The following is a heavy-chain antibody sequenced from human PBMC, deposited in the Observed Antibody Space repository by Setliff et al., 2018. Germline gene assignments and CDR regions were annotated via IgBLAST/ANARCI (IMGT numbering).Heavy chain of an antibody. CDR3: ARDTPQYYYDSSGYYRAFDI. D-gene: IGHD3-22*01. Sequence: ASVKVSCKASGYTFTSYYMHWVRQAPGQGLEWMGIINPSGGRTSYAQKFQGRVTMTRDTSTSTVYMELSSLRSEDTAVYYCARDTPQYYYDSSGYYRAFDIWGQGTMVTVSS. J-gene: IGHJ3*02. V-gene: IGHV1-46*01. CDR1: GYTFTSYY. CDR2: INPSGGRT.